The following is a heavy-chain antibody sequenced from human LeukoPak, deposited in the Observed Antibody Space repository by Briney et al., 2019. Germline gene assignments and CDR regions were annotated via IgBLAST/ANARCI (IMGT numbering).Heavy chain of an antibody. V-gene: IGHV3-30-3*01. CDR3: ARSETGGSAQAGGDC. J-gene: IGHJ4*02. CDR1: GFTFSSYS. Sequence: GGSLRLSCAASGFTFSSYSLHWVRQAPGKGLEWVAVISNDGSNRYYADSVKGRFTISRDNSKNTLYLQMTSMSAEDTAVYYCARSETGGSAQAGGDCWGKGTLITVSS. CDR2: ISNDGSNR. D-gene: IGHD2-15*01.